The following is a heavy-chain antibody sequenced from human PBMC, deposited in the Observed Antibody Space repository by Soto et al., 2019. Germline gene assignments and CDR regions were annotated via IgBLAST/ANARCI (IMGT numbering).Heavy chain of an antibody. CDR1: GFTFSSYG. CDR2: IWYDGSNK. CDR3: GRDIGATYSGYDYGMDV. Sequence: QVQLVESGGGVVQPGRSLRLSCAASGFTFSSYGMHWVRQAPGKGLEWVAVIWYDGSNKYYADSVKGRFTISRDNSKNTLYLKMNTLRAEDTAVYYCGRDIGATYSGYDYGMDVWGKGTTVTVSS. J-gene: IGHJ6*04. V-gene: IGHV3-33*01. D-gene: IGHD1-26*01.